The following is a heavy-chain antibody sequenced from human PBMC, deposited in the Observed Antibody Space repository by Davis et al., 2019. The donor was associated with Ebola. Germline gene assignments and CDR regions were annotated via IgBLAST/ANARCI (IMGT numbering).Heavy chain of an antibody. D-gene: IGHD1-7*01. Sequence: GESLKISCAASGFTFSSYAMSWVRQAPGKGLEWVSAISGSGGSTYYADSVKGRFTISRDNSKNTLYLQMNSLRPEDTAVYYCAKGGYGPNYDAFDIWGQGTMVTASS. CDR3: AKGGYGPNYDAFDI. CDR1: GFTFSSYA. CDR2: ISGSGGST. J-gene: IGHJ3*02. V-gene: IGHV3-23*01.